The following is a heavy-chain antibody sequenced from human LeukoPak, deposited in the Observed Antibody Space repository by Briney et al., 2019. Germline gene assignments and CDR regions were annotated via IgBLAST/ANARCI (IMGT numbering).Heavy chain of an antibody. CDR3: AKDPSRSGYSSGWGYYYYMDV. J-gene: IGHJ6*03. D-gene: IGHD6-19*01. CDR2: ISSSSSYI. V-gene: IGHV3-21*05. Sequence: GGSLRLSCAASGFTFSTYSMNWVRQAPGKGLEWVSYISSSSSYIYYADSVKGRFTISRDNAKNSLYLQMNSLRPEDTAVYYCAKDPSRSGYSSGWGYYYYMDVWGKGTTVTVSS. CDR1: GFTFSTYS.